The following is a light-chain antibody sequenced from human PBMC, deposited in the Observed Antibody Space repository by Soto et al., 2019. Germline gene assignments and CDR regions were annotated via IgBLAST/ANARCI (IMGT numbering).Light chain of an antibody. J-gene: IGKJ4*01. V-gene: IGKV1-39*01. CDR2: GAS. Sequence: DIQMTQSPSSLSASVGDRVTITCRASQNIRDYLNWYQQKPGKPTKLLIYGASTLQSGAPSRFSGGGFGSDFTLIISSRQPEDFSSYYCQQTYLSPPTFGGETKVEIK. CDR1: QNIRDY. CDR3: QQTYLSPPT.